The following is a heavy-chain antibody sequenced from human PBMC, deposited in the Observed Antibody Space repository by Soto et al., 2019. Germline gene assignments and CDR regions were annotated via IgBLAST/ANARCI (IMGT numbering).Heavy chain of an antibody. V-gene: IGHV3-30*03. CDR3: ARRGLTPGGMDV. D-gene: IGHD3-10*01. Sequence: AGGSLRLSCAASGFSFSSYGMHWVRQAPGEGLEWVAVISFDGSNKYYADSVKGRFTISRDNYKNTVYLQMNSLRAEDTAVYYCARRGLTPGGMDVWGQGTTVTVSS. J-gene: IGHJ6*02. CDR1: GFSFSSYG. CDR2: ISFDGSNK.